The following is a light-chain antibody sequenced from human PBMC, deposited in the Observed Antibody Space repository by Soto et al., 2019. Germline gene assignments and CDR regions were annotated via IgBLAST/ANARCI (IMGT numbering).Light chain of an antibody. V-gene: IGKV3-20*01. CDR2: AAS. J-gene: IGKJ1*01. CDR1: QSISSTY. CDR3: QQYGSSRWT. Sequence: EIVLTQAPDTLSLFPGERATLSCRASQSISSTYLAWYQQKPGQAPRPLISAASNRATGTPDRFSGSGSGTDFTLTISRLEHEDFAVYYCQQYGSSRWTFGQGTKVEVK.